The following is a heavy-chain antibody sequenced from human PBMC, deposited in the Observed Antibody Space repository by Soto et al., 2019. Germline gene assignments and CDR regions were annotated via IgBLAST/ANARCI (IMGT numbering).Heavy chain of an antibody. CDR3: ARSQVSSSSVEIYYYCYYGMDV. D-gene: IGHD2-2*01. V-gene: IGHV1-69*01. CDR2: IIPISGTA. J-gene: IGHJ6*02. CDR1: GGTFSSYA. Sequence: QVQLVQSGAEVKKPGSSVKVSCKASGGTFSSYAISWVRQAPGQGLEWMGGIIPISGTANYAQKFQDRVTITADESTSTAYMERSSLRSQDTAVYYCARSQVSSSSVEIYYYCYYGMDVWGQGTTVTVSS.